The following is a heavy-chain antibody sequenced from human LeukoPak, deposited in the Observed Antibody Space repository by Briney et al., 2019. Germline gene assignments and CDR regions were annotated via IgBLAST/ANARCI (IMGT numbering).Heavy chain of an antibody. CDR1: GFNFGNYW. CDR3: TTFQWELLADFDY. CDR2: IKSKTDGGTT. J-gene: IGHJ4*02. D-gene: IGHD1-26*01. Sequence: TGGSLRLFCAASGFNFGNYWMTWVRQAPGKGLEWVGRIKSKTDGGTTDYAAPVKGRFTISRDDSKNTLYLQMNSLKTEDTAVYYCTTFQWELLADFDYWGQGTLVTVSS. V-gene: IGHV3-15*01.